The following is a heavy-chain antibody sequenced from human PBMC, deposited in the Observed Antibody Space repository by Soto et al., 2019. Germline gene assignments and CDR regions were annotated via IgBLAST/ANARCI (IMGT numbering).Heavy chain of an antibody. Sequence: TGGSLRLSCAASGFTFSLYSMIWVRQAPGKGLEWVASITSSSSYIYYEDSLKGRFTIFRDNAKNSLFLQLDSLRAEDTAVYFCVRARSTDSRPDYWGQGTLVTVSS. D-gene: IGHD3-22*01. CDR1: GFTFSLYS. J-gene: IGHJ4*02. CDR3: VRARSTDSRPDY. CDR2: ITSSSSYI. V-gene: IGHV3-21*01.